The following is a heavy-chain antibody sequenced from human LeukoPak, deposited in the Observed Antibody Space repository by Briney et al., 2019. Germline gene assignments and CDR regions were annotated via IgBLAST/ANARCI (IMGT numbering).Heavy chain of an antibody. J-gene: IGHJ4*02. Sequence: SLRLFFAGSGFTFDDFAMHLVRPAPGKGLGWVSGISWNSGSIGYADSVKGRFTISRDNAKNSLYLQMNSLRAEDTALYYCAKESEGFDYWGQGTLVTVSS. CDR2: ISWNSGSI. CDR3: AKESEGFDY. CDR1: GFTFDDFA. V-gene: IGHV3-9*01.